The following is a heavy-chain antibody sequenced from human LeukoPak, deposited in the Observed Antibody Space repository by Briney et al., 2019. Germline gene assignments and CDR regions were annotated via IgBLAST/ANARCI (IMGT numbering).Heavy chain of an antibody. J-gene: IGHJ6*03. CDR2: ITSSSSYV. CDR1: GFTFSTYN. V-gene: IGHV3-21*01. CDR3: ARDLYCSSTSCYPFYYYYYYMDV. D-gene: IGHD2-2*01. Sequence: GGSLRLSCEASGFTFSTYNMNWVRQAPGKRLEWVSSITSSSSYVFYADSVKGRFTISRDNAKNSLYLQMNSLRAEDTAVYYCARDLYCSSTSCYPFYYYYYYMDVWGKGTTVTISS.